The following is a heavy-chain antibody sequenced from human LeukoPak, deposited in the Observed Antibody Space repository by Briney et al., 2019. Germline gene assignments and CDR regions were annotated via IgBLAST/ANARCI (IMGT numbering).Heavy chain of an antibody. V-gene: IGHV1-2*04. D-gene: IGHD5-12*01. CDR3: ARTPSRGYSGYGSNYGMDV. CDR2: INPNSGGT. Sequence: ASVKVSCKASGYTFTGYYMHWVRQAPGQGLEWMGWINPNSGGTNYAQKFQGWVTMTRDTSISTAYMELSRLRSDDTAVYYCARTPSRGYSGYGSNYGMDVWGQGTTVTVSS. CDR1: GYTFTGYY. J-gene: IGHJ6*02.